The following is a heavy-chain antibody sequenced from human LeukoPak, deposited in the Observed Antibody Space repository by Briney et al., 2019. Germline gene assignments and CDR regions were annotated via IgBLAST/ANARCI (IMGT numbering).Heavy chain of an antibody. J-gene: IGHJ4*02. CDR3: ARALGTAAVDY. V-gene: IGHV3-21*01. Sequence: GGSLRLSCSASGFTFSSYSMNWVRQAPGEGLEWVSSISSSSSYIYYADSVKGRFTISRDNAKNSLYLQMNSLRAEDTAVYYCARALGTAAVDYWGQGTLVTVSS. CDR1: GFTFSSYS. CDR2: ISSSSSYI. D-gene: IGHD2-2*01.